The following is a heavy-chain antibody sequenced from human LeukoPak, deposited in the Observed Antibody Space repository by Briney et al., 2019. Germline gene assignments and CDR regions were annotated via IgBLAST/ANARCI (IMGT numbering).Heavy chain of an antibody. CDR2: IYHSGST. V-gene: IGHV4-38-2*02. Sequence: SETLSLTCTVSGGSISGYYWGWIRQPPGKGPEWIGSIYHSGSTYYNPSLKSRVTISVDTSKNQFSLKLSSVTAADTAVYYCARHGVYSSSDDAFDIWGQGTMVTVSS. CDR1: GGSISGYY. D-gene: IGHD6-6*01. CDR3: ARHGVYSSSDDAFDI. J-gene: IGHJ3*02.